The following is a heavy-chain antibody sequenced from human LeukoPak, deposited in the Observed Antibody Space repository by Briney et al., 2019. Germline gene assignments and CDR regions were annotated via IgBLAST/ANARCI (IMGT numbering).Heavy chain of an antibody. CDR3: ARAFRGIFGVFEAFDI. V-gene: IGHV3-21*01. CDR1: GFTFSSYT. J-gene: IGHJ3*02. Sequence: GGSLRLSCEASGFTFSSYTMNWVRQAPGKGLEWVSSISSSSSYIYYADSVKGRFTISRDNAKNSLYLQMSSLRAEDTAVYYCARAFRGIFGVFEAFDIWGQGTMVTVSS. D-gene: IGHD3-3*01. CDR2: ISSSSSYI.